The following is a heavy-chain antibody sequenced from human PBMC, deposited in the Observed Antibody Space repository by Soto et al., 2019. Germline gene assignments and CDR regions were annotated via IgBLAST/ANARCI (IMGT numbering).Heavy chain of an antibody. V-gene: IGHV4-59*01. D-gene: IGHD6-6*01. CDR1: GGSISSYY. Sequence: QVQLQESGPGLVKPSETLSLTCTVSGGSISSYYWSWTRQPPGKGLEWIGYIYYSGSTNYNPSLKSRVTISVDTSKNQFSLKLSSVTAADTAVYYCARSQGKYNWFDPWGQGTLVTVSS. CDR2: IYYSGST. J-gene: IGHJ5*02. CDR3: ARSQGKYNWFDP.